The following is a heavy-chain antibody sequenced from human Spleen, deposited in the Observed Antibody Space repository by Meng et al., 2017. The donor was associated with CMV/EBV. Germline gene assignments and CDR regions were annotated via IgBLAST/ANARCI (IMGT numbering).Heavy chain of an antibody. V-gene: IGHV3-13*01. D-gene: IGHD6-13*01. CDR2: IGTAGDT. CDR3: ARHLRLGASGYSSSNGLDV. CDR1: GFIVNTNY. Sequence: GGSLRLSCAASGFIVNTNYMSWVRQATGKGLEWVSAIGTAGDTYYPGSVKGRFTISRENAKNSLYLQMNSLRAGDTAVYYCARHLRLGASGYSSSNGLDVWGQGTTVTVSS. J-gene: IGHJ6*02.